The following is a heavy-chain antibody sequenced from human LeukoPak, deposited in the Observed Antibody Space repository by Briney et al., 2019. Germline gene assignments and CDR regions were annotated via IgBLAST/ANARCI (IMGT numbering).Heavy chain of an antibody. V-gene: IGHV1-2*02. CDR1: GYTFIGYY. CDR2: VNPNSGGT. D-gene: IGHD3-10*01. CDR3: ARDFVSDNYYGSGSLNWFDP. Sequence: ASVKVSCKASGYTFIGYYVHWVRQAPGQGLEWMGWVNPNSGGTDYAQEFQGRITMTRETSISTAYMELSSLRSEDTAVYYCARDFVSDNYYGSGSLNWFDPWGQGTLVTVSS. J-gene: IGHJ5*02.